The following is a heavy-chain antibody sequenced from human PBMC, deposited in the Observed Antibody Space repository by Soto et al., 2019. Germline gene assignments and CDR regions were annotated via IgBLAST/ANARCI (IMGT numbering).Heavy chain of an antibody. CDR2: ISGSGGST. CDR1: GFTFSNYA. D-gene: IGHD6-19*01. V-gene: IGHV3-23*01. Sequence: EVQLLESGGGLVEPGGSLRLSCAASGFTFSNYAMNWVRQAPGQGLEWVSAISGSGGSTYYADSVKGRFTISRDNSKNTLDVQMNSLRAEDTAVYYCTKNALQGAVSGPNWFDPWGQGTLVTVSS. CDR3: TKNALQGAVSGPNWFDP. J-gene: IGHJ5*02.